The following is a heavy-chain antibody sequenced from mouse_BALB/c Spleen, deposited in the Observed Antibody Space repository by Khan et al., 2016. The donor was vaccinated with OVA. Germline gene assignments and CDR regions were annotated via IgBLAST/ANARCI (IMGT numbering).Heavy chain of an antibody. CDR2: IISDGDYT. Sequence: DVALVESGGGLVKPGGSLKLSCAASGFTFSTFAMSWVRQTPEKKLEWVATIISDGDYTYYPDNVTGRFTISRDNAKNHLYLPMKRLKYEDTARDYCARSPYGNFAYWGQGTLVTVSA. CDR3: ARSPYGNFAY. J-gene: IGHJ3*01. D-gene: IGHD2-1*01. V-gene: IGHV5-9-3*01. CDR1: GFTFSTFA.